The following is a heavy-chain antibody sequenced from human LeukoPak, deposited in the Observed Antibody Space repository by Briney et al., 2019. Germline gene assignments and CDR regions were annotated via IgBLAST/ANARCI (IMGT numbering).Heavy chain of an antibody. CDR3: AAESERWLLRS. CDR2: IYYSGST. V-gene: IGHV4-59*01. D-gene: IGHD6-19*01. CDR1: GGSITGYY. Sequence: SETLSLTCTVSGGSITGYYWSWIRQSPGRGLEYIGYIYYSGSTNYNPSLKSRVTISVDTSKNQFSLKLTSVTAADTAIYYCAAESERWLLRSWGQGTLVTVSS. J-gene: IGHJ4*02.